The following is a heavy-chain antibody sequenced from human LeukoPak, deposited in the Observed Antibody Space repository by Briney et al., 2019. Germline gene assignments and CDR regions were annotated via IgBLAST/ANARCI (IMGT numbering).Heavy chain of an antibody. CDR1: GFTFSSYG. Sequence: TGGSLRLSCAASGFTFSSYGMSWVRQAPGKGLEWVSSISSSSSYIYYADSVKGRFTIPRDNAKNSLYLQMNSLRAEDTAVYYCASSSSTGYYMDVWGKGTTVTVFS. CDR2: ISSSSSYI. CDR3: ASSSSTGYYMDV. V-gene: IGHV3-21*01. J-gene: IGHJ6*03. D-gene: IGHD6-6*01.